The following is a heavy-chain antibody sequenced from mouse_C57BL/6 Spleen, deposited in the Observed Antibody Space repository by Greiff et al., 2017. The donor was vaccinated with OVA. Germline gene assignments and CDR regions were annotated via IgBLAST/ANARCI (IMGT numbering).Heavy chain of an antibody. CDR1: GFTFSDYG. CDR3: AREPKPYDYEGGWFAY. CDR2: ISSGSSTI. Sequence: EVQLVESGGGLVKPGGSLKLSCAASGFTFSDYGMHWVRQAPEKGLEWVAYISSGSSTIYYADTVKGRFTISRDNAKNTLFLQMTSLRSEDTAMYYCAREPKPYDYEGGWFAYWGQGTLVTVSA. D-gene: IGHD2-4*01. J-gene: IGHJ3*01. V-gene: IGHV5-17*01.